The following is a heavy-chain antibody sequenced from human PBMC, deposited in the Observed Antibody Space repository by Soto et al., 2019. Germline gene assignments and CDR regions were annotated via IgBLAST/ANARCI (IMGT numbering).Heavy chain of an antibody. CDR3: AREGSAPYCGYGMDV. V-gene: IGHV1-18*01. J-gene: IGHJ6*02. Sequence: QVQLEQSGAEVKKPGDSMKVSCKASGYTFTTYGLSWVRQAPGQGLEWMGWINGYNGNTDYPQKLQGRGARTMGTSASTAYMALRSRRSDDTAVCYCAREGSAPYCGYGMDVWGQGTTVTVSS. D-gene: IGHD6-19*01. CDR2: INGYNGNT. CDR1: GYTFTTYG.